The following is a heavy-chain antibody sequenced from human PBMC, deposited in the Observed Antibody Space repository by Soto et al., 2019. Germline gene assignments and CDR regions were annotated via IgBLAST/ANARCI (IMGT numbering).Heavy chain of an antibody. J-gene: IGHJ6*02. CDR3: ARAYYDFWSGYYTGSANYGMDV. CDR2: INHSGST. Sequence: SETLSLTCAVYGGSFSGYYWSWIRQPPGKGLEWIGEINHSGSTNYNPSLKSRVTISVDTSKNQFSLKLSSVTAADTAVYYCARAYYDFWSGYYTGSANYGMDVWGQGTTVTVSS. D-gene: IGHD3-3*01. V-gene: IGHV4-34*01. CDR1: GGSFSGYY.